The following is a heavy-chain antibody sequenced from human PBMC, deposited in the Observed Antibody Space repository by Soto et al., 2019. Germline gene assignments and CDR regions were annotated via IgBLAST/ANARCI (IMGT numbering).Heavy chain of an antibody. V-gene: IGHV1-69*01. CDR2: IIPIFGTA. CDR3: ARVAPHYYDSSGYYPG. J-gene: IGHJ3*01. D-gene: IGHD3-22*01. Sequence: QVQLVQSGAEVKKPGSSVKVSCKASGGAFSSYAISWVRQAPGQGLEWMGGIIPIFGTANYAQKFQGRVTITADESTSTAYMELSSLRSEDTAVYYCARVAPHYYDSSGYYPGWGQGTMVTVSS. CDR1: GGAFSSYA.